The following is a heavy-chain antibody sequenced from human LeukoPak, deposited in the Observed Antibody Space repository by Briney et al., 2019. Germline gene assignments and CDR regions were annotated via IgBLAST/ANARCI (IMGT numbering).Heavy chain of an antibody. V-gene: IGHV3-23*01. D-gene: IGHD4-23*01. CDR2: ISGSGSGGST. Sequence: PGGSLRLSCAASGFTFSSSAMSWVRQAPGKGLEWVSNISGSGSGGSTYYADSVKGRFTISRDNSKNTLYLQMNSLRAEDTAVYYCARGWVTGYWGQGTLVTVSS. CDR3: ARGWVTGY. J-gene: IGHJ4*02. CDR1: GFTFSSSA.